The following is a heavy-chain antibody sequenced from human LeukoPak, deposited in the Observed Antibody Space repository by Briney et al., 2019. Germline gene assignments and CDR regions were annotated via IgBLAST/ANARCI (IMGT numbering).Heavy chain of an antibody. CDR1: GYTLTQLS. D-gene: IGHD3-22*01. Sequence: GASVKVSCKVSGYTLTQLSMHWVRQAPGKGLEWMGGFDPEDGEAIYAQKFQGRVTMTEDTSTDTAYMELSSMRSEDTAVYYCATIPYYYDSCWGQGTLVTVSS. CDR2: FDPEDGEA. CDR3: ATIPYYYDSC. V-gene: IGHV1-24*01. J-gene: IGHJ4*02.